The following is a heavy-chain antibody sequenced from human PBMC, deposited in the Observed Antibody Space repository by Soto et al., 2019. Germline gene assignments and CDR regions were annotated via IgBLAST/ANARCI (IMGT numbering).Heavy chain of an antibody. V-gene: IGHV4-34*01. Sequence: PSETLSLTCAVYGGSFSGYYWTWIRQPPGTGLEWIGEINHSGSTNYNPSLKSRVTISVDTSKNQFSLKLSSVTAADTAVYYCARERDSSGYYWDSNGDYWGQGTLVTVSS. D-gene: IGHD3-22*01. J-gene: IGHJ4*02. CDR1: GGSFSGYY. CDR2: INHSGST. CDR3: ARERDSSGYYWDSNGDY.